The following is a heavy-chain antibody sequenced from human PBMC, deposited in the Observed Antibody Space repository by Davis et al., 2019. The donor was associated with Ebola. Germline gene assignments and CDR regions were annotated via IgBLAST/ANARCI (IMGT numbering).Heavy chain of an antibody. CDR1: GYTFTSYG. V-gene: IGHV1-18*01. Sequence: AASVKVSCKASGYTFTSYGISCVRQAPGQGLEWMGWISGYNGNTNYAQKVQGRVTMTRDTSTSTAYMELRSLRSDDTAVYYCARGPEIQLWLNFDYWGQGTLVTVSS. J-gene: IGHJ4*02. CDR2: ISGYNGNT. CDR3: ARGPEIQLWLNFDY. D-gene: IGHD5-18*01.